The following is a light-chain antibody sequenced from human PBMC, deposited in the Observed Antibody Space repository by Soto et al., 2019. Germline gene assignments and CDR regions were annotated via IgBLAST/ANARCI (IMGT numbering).Light chain of an antibody. Sequence: DIVMTQSPANLSVSPGERATLSCRASQSVSSNLAWYQQKPDQAPRLLIYGASTRATGIPARFSGSGSGTEFTLTISSLHSEDFAVYYCQQYNNWPLTFGGGTKVDI. CDR1: QSVSSN. J-gene: IGKJ4*01. V-gene: IGKV3-15*01. CDR3: QQYNNWPLT. CDR2: GAS.